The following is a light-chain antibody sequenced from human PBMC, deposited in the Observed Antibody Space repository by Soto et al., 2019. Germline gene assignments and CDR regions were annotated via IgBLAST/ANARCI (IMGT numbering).Light chain of an antibody. Sequence: DIQMTPSPSSLSASVGDRVTITCRASQSISTYLHWYQQKPGKVPQLLIYAASSLQSGFPSRFSGSGSGTDFTLTINSLQPEDFATYYCQHTYSSPHTFGQGTKLEIK. CDR3: QHTYSSPHT. CDR2: AAS. CDR1: QSISTY. J-gene: IGKJ2*01. V-gene: IGKV1-39*01.